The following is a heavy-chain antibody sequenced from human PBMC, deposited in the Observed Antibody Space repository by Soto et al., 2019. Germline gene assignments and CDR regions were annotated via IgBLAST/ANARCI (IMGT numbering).Heavy chain of an antibody. V-gene: IGHV3-53*01. J-gene: IGHJ6*02. Sequence: GGSLRLSCAASGFTVSSNYMSWVRQAPGKGLEWVSVIYSGGSTYYADSVKGRFTISRDNSKNTLELQMNSLRAEDTAVYYCARDFRGGYYGMDVWGQGTTVTVSS. CDR3: ARDFRGGYYGMDV. CDR1: GFTVSSNY. CDR2: IYSGGST. D-gene: IGHD3-10*01.